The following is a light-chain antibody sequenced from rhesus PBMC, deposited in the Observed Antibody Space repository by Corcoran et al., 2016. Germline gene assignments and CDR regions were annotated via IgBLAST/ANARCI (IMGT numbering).Light chain of an antibody. CDR2: LGS. Sequence: DIVMTQTPLSLPVTPGEPASISCRSSQSLRDSDGYTHLHWYLQKPGQSPQILIYLGSNRASGVPDRFSGSGAGTYFTLKMSGVEAEDVGVYYCMQALQTPLTFGGGAKVELK. CDR1: QSLRDSDGYTH. V-gene: IGKV2-78*01. J-gene: IGKJ4*01. CDR3: MQALQTPLT.